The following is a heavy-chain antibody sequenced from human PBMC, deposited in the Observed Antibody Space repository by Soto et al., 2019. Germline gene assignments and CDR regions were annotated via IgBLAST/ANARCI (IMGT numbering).Heavy chain of an antibody. CDR1: GGTFSSYA. J-gene: IGHJ6*02. CDR3: ASSRKDYYYYGMDV. D-gene: IGHD6-13*01. V-gene: IGHV1-69*12. CDR2: IIPIFGTP. Sequence: QVQLVQSGAEVKKPGSSVKVSCKASGGTFSSYAISWVRQAPGQGLEWMGGIIPIFGTPNYAQKFQGRVTXTADESTSTAYMELSSRRSEATAVYYCASSRKDYYYYGMDVWGQGTTVTVSS.